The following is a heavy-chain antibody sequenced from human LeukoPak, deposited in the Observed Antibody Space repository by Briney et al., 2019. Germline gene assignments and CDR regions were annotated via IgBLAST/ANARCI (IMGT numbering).Heavy chain of an antibody. V-gene: IGHV4-34*01. D-gene: IGHD2-2*01. CDR2: INHSGST. J-gene: IGHJ6*03. Sequence: SETLSLTCAVYGGSFIGYYWSGIRQPPGKGLEWIGEINHSGSTNYNPSLKSRVTISVDTSKNQFSLKLSSVTAADTAVYYCARAGARYCRNTSCRPYYYRHVWGKGTTVTVSS. CDR3: ARAGARYCRNTSCRPYYYRHV. CDR1: GGSFIGYY.